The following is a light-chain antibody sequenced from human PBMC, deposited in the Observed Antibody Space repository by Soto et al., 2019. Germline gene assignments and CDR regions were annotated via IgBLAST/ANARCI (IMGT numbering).Light chain of an antibody. J-gene: IGKJ4*01. CDR1: QDIDNY. Sequence: DIQMTQSPSSVSASVGDRVTFTCRASQDIDNYLAWYQQKPGKAPKLLIYLASSLQTGVPSRFSGSGAGTDFTLTIRSLQPEDFATYFCLQGSDFPLTFGGGTKVDIK. CDR2: LAS. CDR3: LQGSDFPLT. V-gene: IGKV1D-12*01.